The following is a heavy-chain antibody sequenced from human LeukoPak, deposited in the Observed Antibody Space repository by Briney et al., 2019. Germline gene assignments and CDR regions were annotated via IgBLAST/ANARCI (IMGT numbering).Heavy chain of an antibody. CDR3: ARDRGGSYSAIDY. J-gene: IGHJ4*02. CDR2: ISSSSITI. D-gene: IGHD2-15*01. Sequence: PGGSLRLSCAASGFTFSSYSLNWVRQAPGKGVEGVSFISSSSITIYYADSVKGRFTISRDNAEKSLYLQMNSLRAEDTAVYYCARDRGGSYSAIDYWGQGTLVTVSS. V-gene: IGHV3-48*04. CDR1: GFTFSSYS.